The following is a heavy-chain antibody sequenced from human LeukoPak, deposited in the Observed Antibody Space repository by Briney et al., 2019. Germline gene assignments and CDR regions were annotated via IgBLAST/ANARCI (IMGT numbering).Heavy chain of an antibody. CDR2: ISAYNGNT. J-gene: IGHJ6*03. D-gene: IGHD3-10*01. V-gene: IGHV1-18*01. Sequence: GASVKVSCKASGYTFTSYGISWVRQAPGQGLEWMGWISAYNGNTNYAQKLQGRVTMTTDTSTSTAYMELRSLRSDDTAVYYCARDGTVRGVINLYYYYYMDVWGKGTTVTVSS. CDR3: ARDGTVRGVINLYYYYYMDV. CDR1: GYTFTSYG.